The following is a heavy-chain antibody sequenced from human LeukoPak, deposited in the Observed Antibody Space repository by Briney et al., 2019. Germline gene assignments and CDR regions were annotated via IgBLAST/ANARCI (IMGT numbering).Heavy chain of an antibody. J-gene: IGHJ3*02. V-gene: IGHV1-69*13. CDR2: IIPIFGTA. Sequence: ASVKVSCKASGGTFSSYAISWVRQAPGQGLEWMGGIIPIFGTANYAQKFQGRVTITADESTSTAYMELSSLRSEDTAVYYCARGVRAFGGVIVGPRNAFDIWGQGTMVTVSS. CDR1: GGTFSSYA. CDR3: ARGVRAFGGVIVGPRNAFDI. D-gene: IGHD3-16*02.